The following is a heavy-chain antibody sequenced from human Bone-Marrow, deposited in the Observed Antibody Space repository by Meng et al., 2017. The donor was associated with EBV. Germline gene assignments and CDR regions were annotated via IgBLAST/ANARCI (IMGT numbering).Heavy chain of an antibody. D-gene: IGHD2-2*01. V-gene: IGHV4-61*01. CDR1: GGSVSSGSYY. CDR3: ARADCSSTSCYDSRGWFDP. CDR2: IYYSGST. Sequence: QVQLQGSAPGLVKPSPTLSLTCTCSGGSVSSGSYYWSWIRQPPGKGLQWIGYIYYSGSTNYNPSLKSRVTISVDTSKNQFSLKLSSVTAADTAVYYCARADCSSTSCYDSRGWFDPWGQGTLVTVSS. J-gene: IGHJ5*02.